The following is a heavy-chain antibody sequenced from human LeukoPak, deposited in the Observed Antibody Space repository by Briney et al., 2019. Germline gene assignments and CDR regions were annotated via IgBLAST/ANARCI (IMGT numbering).Heavy chain of an antibody. CDR2: IWYDGSNK. Sequence: GGSLRLSCAASGFTFSSYGMHWVRQAPGKGLEWVAVIWYDGSNKYYADSVKGRFTISRDNSKNTLYLQMNSLRAVDTAVYYCARVARRDGYKLDYWGQGTLVTVSS. CDR3: ARVARRDGYKLDY. J-gene: IGHJ4*02. D-gene: IGHD5-24*01. CDR1: GFTFSSYG. V-gene: IGHV3-33*01.